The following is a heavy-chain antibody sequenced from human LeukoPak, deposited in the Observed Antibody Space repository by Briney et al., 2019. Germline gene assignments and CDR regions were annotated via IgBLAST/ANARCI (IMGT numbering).Heavy chain of an antibody. CDR2: IYYSGST. Sequence: PSETLSLTCAVYGGSFSGYYWSWLRQPPGKGLEWIGYIYYSGSTNYNPSLKSRVTISVDTSKNQFSLKLSSVTAADTAVYYCARALLKGKIFDYWGQGTLVTVSS. V-gene: IGHV4-59*01. J-gene: IGHJ4*02. CDR3: ARALLKGKIFDY. CDR1: GGSFSGYY.